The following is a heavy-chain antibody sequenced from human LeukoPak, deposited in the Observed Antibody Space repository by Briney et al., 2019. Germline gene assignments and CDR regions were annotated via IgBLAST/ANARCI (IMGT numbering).Heavy chain of an antibody. D-gene: IGHD6-19*01. Sequence: GGSLRLSCAASGFTFSDYYMSWIGQAPGKGLEWVSYISSSGSTICYADSVKGRFTISRDNAKNSLYLQMNSLRAQDTAVYYCASAVAGTSFDYWGQGTLVTVSS. V-gene: IGHV3-11*01. J-gene: IGHJ4*02. CDR2: ISSSGSTI. CDR3: ASAVAGTSFDY. CDR1: GFTFSDYY.